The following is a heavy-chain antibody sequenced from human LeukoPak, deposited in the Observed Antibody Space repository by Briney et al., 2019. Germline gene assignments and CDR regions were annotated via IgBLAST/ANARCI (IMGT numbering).Heavy chain of an antibody. J-gene: IGHJ4*02. V-gene: IGHV4-39*01. D-gene: IGHD5-24*01. CDR2: AYLIGST. CDR1: GFSISSTNYY. CDR3: ARHYSSATRWFDY. Sequence: SETLSLTCTASGFSISSTNYYWGWLRQPPGKGLEWIGRAYLIGSTYYNPSRKSRVTISVETSRNPFSLKLSSVTAADTAVYYCARHYSSATRWFDYWGQGTLVGVSS.